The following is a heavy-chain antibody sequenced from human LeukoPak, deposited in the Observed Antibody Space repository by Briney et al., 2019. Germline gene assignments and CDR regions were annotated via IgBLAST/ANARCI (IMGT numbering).Heavy chain of an antibody. CDR3: AREVGEVTTISDY. CDR2: IGGSVGGT. D-gene: IGHD5-12*01. Sequence: GGSLRLSCAASGFTFSNYAMGWVRQAPGKGLEWVSAIGGSVGGTYYADSVKGRFTISRDNAKNSLYLQMNSLRAEDTAVYYCAREVGEVTTISDYWGQGTLVTVSS. CDR1: GFTFSNYA. J-gene: IGHJ4*02. V-gene: IGHV3-23*01.